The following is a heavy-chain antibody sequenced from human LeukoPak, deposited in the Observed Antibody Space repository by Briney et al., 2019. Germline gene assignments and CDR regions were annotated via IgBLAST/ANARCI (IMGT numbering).Heavy chain of an antibody. CDR3: ARDHLLDWYYYYVDV. CDR2: INWNGDST. V-gene: IGHV3-20*04. D-gene: IGHD3/OR15-3a*01. Sequence: GGSLRLSCAASGFTFDDYGMSWVLQAPAKGLEWGSGINWNGDSTNYADSVKGRFTISRDNAKNSLYLQMNSLRADDTALYYCARDHLLDWYYYYVDVWGKGTTVTVSS. CDR1: GFTFDDYG. J-gene: IGHJ6*03.